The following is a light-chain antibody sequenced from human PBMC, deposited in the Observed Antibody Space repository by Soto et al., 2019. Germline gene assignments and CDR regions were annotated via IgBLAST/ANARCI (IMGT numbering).Light chain of an antibody. J-gene: IGKJ1*01. V-gene: IGKV3-15*01. Sequence: EIVMTQSPATLSVSPGERATLSCRASQSINSDLAWYQQKPGQAPRLLIYGASTRATDIPARFSGSGSGTECTLTISNLQSEDFAVYYCQQYNNWPPWTFGQGTKVEIK. CDR1: QSINSD. CDR3: QQYNNWPPWT. CDR2: GAS.